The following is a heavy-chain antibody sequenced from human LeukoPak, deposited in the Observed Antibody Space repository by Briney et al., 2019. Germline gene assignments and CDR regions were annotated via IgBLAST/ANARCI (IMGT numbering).Heavy chain of an antibody. CDR1: GGSISSGDYY. V-gene: IGHV4-30-4*01. CDR2: IYYSGST. J-gene: IGHJ4*02. D-gene: IGHD3-3*01. CDR3: ARGASDFWSGYSDYFDY. Sequence: SETLSLTCAVSGGSISSGDYYWSWIRQPPGKGLEWIGYIYYSGSTYYNPSLKSRVTISVDTSKNQFSLKLSSVTAADTAVYYCARGASDFWSGYSDYFDYWGQGTLVTVSS.